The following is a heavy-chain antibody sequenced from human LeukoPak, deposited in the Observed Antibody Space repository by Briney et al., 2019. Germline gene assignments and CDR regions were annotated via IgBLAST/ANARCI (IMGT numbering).Heavy chain of an antibody. D-gene: IGHD4/OR15-4a*01. J-gene: IGHJ4*02. Sequence: GGSLRLSCAASGFTVSSNYMSWVRQAPGKGLEWVSVIYSGGSTCYADSVKGRFTISRDDSKNTLYLQMDSLRVEDTAVYYCARAGGCNGANCYYDCWGQGTLVTVSS. CDR1: GFTVSSNY. CDR2: IYSGGST. CDR3: ARAGGCNGANCYYDC. V-gene: IGHV3-53*01.